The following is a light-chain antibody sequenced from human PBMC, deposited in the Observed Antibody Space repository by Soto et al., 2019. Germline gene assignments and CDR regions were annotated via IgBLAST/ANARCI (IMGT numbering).Light chain of an antibody. J-gene: IGKJ5*01. CDR3: QQYDNLPIT. Sequence: DIQMTQSPSSLSASVGDRVTITCQASQAINDYLTWYQQKPGKAPKLLIYEASNLETGVPSRFSGSGSGTHFTFTISSLQPEVIATYYCQQYDNLPITFGQGTRLEIK. CDR1: QAINDY. CDR2: EAS. V-gene: IGKV1-33*01.